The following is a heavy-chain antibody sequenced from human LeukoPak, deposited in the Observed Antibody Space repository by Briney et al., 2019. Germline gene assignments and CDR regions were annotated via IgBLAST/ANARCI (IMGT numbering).Heavy chain of an antibody. D-gene: IGHD3-3*01. CDR2: IYYSGST. V-gene: IGHV4-59*12. Sequence: PSETLSLTCTVSGGSLSSYYWSWLRQPPGKGLEWIGDIYYSGSTNYNPSLQSRVTISVDTSKNQCSLKLSSVTAADTAVYYCARVPRSEWLLGHYYYYYGMDVWGQGTTVTVSS. CDR3: ARVPRSEWLLGHYYYYYGMDV. CDR1: GGSLSSYY. J-gene: IGHJ6*02.